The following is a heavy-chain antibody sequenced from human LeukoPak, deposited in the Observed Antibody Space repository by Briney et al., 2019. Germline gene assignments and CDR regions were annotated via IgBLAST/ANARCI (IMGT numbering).Heavy chain of an antibody. V-gene: IGHV4-30-2*02. Sequence: PSETLSLTCAVSGGSISSGGYSWSWIRQPPGKGLEWIGYIYHSGSTNYNPSLKSRVTLSVDTSKNQFSLKLSSVTAADTAVYYCAGLYSSGWNDAFDIWGQGTMVTVSS. CDR3: AGLYSSGWNDAFDI. CDR1: GGSISSGGYS. J-gene: IGHJ3*02. CDR2: IYHSGST. D-gene: IGHD6-19*01.